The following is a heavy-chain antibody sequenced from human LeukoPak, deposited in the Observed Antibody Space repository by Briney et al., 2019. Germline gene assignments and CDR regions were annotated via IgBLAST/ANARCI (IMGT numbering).Heavy chain of an antibody. CDR1: GASINTINW. CDR3: VRNFDN. V-gene: IGHV4-4*02. CDR2: ISDGGST. Sequence: PSGTLSLTCAVSGASINTINWWSWVRQSPGKGLEWIGEISDGGSTQYNPSLMSRVMMSIDKSKNQFSLSLTSVTAADTALYYCVRNFDNWGRGALVTVSS. J-gene: IGHJ4*02. D-gene: IGHD2/OR15-2a*01.